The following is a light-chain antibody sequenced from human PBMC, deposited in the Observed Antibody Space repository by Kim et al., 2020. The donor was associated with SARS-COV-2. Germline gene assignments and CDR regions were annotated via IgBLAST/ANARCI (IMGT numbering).Light chain of an antibody. V-gene: IGKV1-9*01. Sequence: SASVGDRVTITCRASQGISSSLAWYQQKPGKPPRVLIYLKSSLRSTIPARFSASGSGTEFTLTISSLQPEDFATYYCQQLNSYLYTFGQGTKLEI. CDR2: LKS. J-gene: IGKJ2*01. CDR1: QGISSS. CDR3: QQLNSYLYT.